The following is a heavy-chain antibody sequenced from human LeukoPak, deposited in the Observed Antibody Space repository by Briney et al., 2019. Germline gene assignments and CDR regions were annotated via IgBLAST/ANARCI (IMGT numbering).Heavy chain of an antibody. D-gene: IGHD3-16*01. CDR2: ISAYNGNT. CDR1: GFTFTSYG. J-gene: IGHJ6*02. CDR3: ARGGRDGMDV. V-gene: IGHV1-18*01. Sequence: ASVKVSCKASGFTFTSYGFTWVRQAPGQGLEWMGWISAYNGNTNYARNFQGRVTMTTDTSTTTVYMELRSLRSDDTAVYYCARGGRDGMDVWGQGTTVTVSS.